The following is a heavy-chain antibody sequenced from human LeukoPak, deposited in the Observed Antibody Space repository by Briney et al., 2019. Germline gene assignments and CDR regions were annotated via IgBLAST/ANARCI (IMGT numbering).Heavy chain of an antibody. CDR3: ANIHGGAAAADY. V-gene: IGHV3-33*06. Sequence: GSLRLSCAASGFTFSSYGMHWVRQAPGKGLEWVAVIWYDGSNKYYADSVKGRFTISRDNSKNTLYLQMNSLRAEDTAVYYCANIHGGAAAADYWGQGTLVTVSS. J-gene: IGHJ4*02. D-gene: IGHD1-26*01. CDR2: IWYDGSNK. CDR1: GFTFSSYG.